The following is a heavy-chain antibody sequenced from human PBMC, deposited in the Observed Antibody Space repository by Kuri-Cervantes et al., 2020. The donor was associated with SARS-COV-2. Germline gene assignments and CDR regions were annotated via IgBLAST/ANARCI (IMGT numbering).Heavy chain of an antibody. CDR3: AKDTRLMGYGVDV. CDR2: INPDGSYT. CDR1: GFTFSGHW. D-gene: IGHD1-26*01. Sequence: ETLSLTCAASGFTFSGHWIHWVRQAPGKGLVWVSRINPDGSYTNNADSVKGRFTLSRDNAKNMLFLQMNSLRAEDTALYYCAKDTRLMGYGVDVWGQGTTVTVSS. V-gene: IGHV3-74*01. J-gene: IGHJ6*02.